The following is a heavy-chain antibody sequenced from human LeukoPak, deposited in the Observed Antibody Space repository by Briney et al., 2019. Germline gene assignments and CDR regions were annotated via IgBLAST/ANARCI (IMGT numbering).Heavy chain of an antibody. CDR3: ARGQFITMARGVPARPFDY. J-gene: IGHJ4*02. CDR2: INHSGST. V-gene: IGHV4-34*01. CDR1: GGSFSGYY. Sequence: NPSETLSLTCAVYGGSFSGYYWSWIRQPPGKGLEWIGEINHSGSTNYYPSLKSRVTISVDTSKNQFSLKLSSVTAADTAVYYCARGQFITMARGVPARPFDYWGQGTLVTVSS. D-gene: IGHD3-10*01.